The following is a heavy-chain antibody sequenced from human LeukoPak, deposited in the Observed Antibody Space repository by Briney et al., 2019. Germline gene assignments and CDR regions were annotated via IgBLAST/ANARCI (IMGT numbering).Heavy chain of an antibody. CDR3: AKVCRYSYGLVYSDSGMDV. J-gene: IGHJ6*02. CDR1: GFTFSNYG. V-gene: IGHV3-30*18. D-gene: IGHD5-18*01. Sequence: PGGSLRLSCTASGFTFSNYGMHWVRQAPGKGLEWVAVISYDGSNKYYADSLKGRFTISRDNSKNTLYLQMNNLRAEDTAVYYCAKVCRYSYGLVYSDSGMDVWGQGTTVSVS. CDR2: ISYDGSNK.